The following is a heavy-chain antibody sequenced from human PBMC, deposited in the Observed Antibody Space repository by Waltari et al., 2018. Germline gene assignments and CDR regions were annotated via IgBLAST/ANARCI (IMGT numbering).Heavy chain of an antibody. CDR2: INPNSGGT. J-gene: IGHJ5*02. CDR3: ARPAAGKENWFDP. D-gene: IGHD6-13*01. Sequence: QVQLVQSGAEVKKPGASVQVSCKASGYTFTGYYMHWVRQAPGQGLEWMGRINPNSGGTNYAQKCQGRVTMTRETSISTAYMELSRLRSDDTAVYYCARPAAGKENWFDPWGQGTLVTVSS. CDR1: GYTFTGYY. V-gene: IGHV1-2*06.